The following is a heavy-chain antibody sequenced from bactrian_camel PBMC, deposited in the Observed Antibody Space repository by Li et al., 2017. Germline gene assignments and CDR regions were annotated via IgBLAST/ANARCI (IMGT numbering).Heavy chain of an antibody. V-gene: IGHV3S31*01. D-gene: IGHD1*01. Sequence: DVQLVESGGGSVQPGGSLRLSCAISEPPSHYCIAWFRLSSGKEREEVAHIYARNGRSDVADSVKGRFTVSQDNTENTLHLQMNSLKPEDTAVYYCVADCELRYGHFDFEIGSRGQGTQVTVS. J-gene: IGHJ4*01. CDR2: IYARNGRS. CDR3: VADCELRYGHFDFEIGS. CDR1: EPPSHYC.